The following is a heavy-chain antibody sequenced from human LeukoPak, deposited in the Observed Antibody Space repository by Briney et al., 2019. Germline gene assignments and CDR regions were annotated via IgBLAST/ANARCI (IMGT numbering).Heavy chain of an antibody. Sequence: SVKVSCKASGGTFSSYAISWVRQAPGQGLEWMGGIIPIFGTANYAQKFQGRVTITTDESTSTAYMELSSLRSEDTAVYYCAREPVGIAARGLDYWGQGTLVTVSS. CDR3: AREPVGIAARGLDY. D-gene: IGHD6-6*01. CDR1: GGTFSSYA. V-gene: IGHV1-69*05. CDR2: IIPIFGTA. J-gene: IGHJ4*02.